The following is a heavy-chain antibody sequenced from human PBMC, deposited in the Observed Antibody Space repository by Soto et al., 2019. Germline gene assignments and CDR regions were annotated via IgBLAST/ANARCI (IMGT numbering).Heavy chain of an antibody. CDR3: ARDARGTRGFDEMDI. J-gene: IGHJ6*02. CDR2: INPNSGNT. V-gene: IGHV1-2*02. Sequence: GASVKVSCKASGGTFSSYAISWVRQAPGRGLEWMGWINPNSGNTEYAQNFQGRVTMTRDTSFNLVYMEMSGLMSDDTAVYYCARDARGTRGFDEMDIWGQGTTVTVSS. CDR1: GGTFSSYA. D-gene: IGHD3-9*01.